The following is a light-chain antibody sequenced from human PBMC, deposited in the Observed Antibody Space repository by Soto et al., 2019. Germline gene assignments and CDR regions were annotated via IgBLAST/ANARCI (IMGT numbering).Light chain of an antibody. CDR3: LQDHEHLT. Sequence: IQMTQSPSSLSASLGDRVTITCRASQDISSDLGWYQQKPGKAPKLLIYAASTLQSGVPSKFSGSGSGTYFTLTISSLQAEDSASYYCLQDHEHLTFGGGTKVDIK. V-gene: IGKV1-6*01. CDR1: QDISSD. CDR2: AAS. J-gene: IGKJ4*01.